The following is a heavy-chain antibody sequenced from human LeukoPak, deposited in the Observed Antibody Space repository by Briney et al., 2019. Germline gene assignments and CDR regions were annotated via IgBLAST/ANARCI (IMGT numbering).Heavy chain of an antibody. V-gene: IGHV4-39*07. CDR1: GGSISTSNYY. J-gene: IGHJ2*01. CDR3: ARPRAAMVRGRTWYFDL. Sequence: PSETLSLTCTVSGGSISTSNYYWGWIRPPPGKGLEWIGNIFYSGSTYYSPSLRSRVTISLDTSRNQFSLKLSSVTAADTAVYYCARPRAAMVRGRTWYFDLWGRGTLVTVSS. D-gene: IGHD3-10*01. CDR2: IFYSGST.